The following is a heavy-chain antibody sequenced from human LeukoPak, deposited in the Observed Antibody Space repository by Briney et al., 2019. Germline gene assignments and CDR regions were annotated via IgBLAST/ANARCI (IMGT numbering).Heavy chain of an antibody. CDR2: MNPNSGNT. CDR3: ARRITTVTTGYYYYGMDV. CDR1: GYTFTSYD. V-gene: IGHV1-8*01. Sequence: GASVKVSCKASGYTFTSYDINWVRQATGQGLEWMGWMNPNSGNTGYAQKFQGRVTMTRNTSISTAYMELSSLRSEDMAVYYCARRITTVTTGYYYYGMDVWGQGTTVTVSS. D-gene: IGHD4-11*01. J-gene: IGHJ6*02.